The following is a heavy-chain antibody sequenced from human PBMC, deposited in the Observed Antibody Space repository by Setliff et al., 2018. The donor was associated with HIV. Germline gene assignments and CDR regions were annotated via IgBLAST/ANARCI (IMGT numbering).Heavy chain of an antibody. J-gene: IGHJ2*01. CDR2: IYYSGST. V-gene: IGHV4-59*08. Sequence: SETLSLTCTVSGGSIRNYYWSWIRQPPGKGLEWIGYIYYSGSTNYNPSLKSRVTMSIDTSKHQFSLKLSSVTAADTAVYYCARQVDTVVRGVRALAHFDLWGRGTLVT. CDR3: ARQVDTVVRGVRALAHFDL. D-gene: IGHD3-10*01. CDR1: GGSIRNYY.